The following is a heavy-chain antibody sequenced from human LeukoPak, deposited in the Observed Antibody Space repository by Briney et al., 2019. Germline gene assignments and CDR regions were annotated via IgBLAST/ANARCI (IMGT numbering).Heavy chain of an antibody. V-gene: IGHV4-39*07. D-gene: IGHD3-16*01. J-gene: IGHJ4*02. CDR2: IYSTGRT. Sequence: SETLSLTCTVSGGSISSGNYYWGWIRQPPGKTLEWIGSIYSTGRTYYNPSLKSPVTISRDTSKNQFSLNLISVTAADTAVYYCARESGGLDHHDFWGQGTLVTVSS. CDR3: ARESGGLDHHDF. CDR1: GGSISSGNYY.